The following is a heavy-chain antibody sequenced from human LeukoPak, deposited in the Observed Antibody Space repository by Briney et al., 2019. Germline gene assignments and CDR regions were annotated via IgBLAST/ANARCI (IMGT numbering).Heavy chain of an antibody. D-gene: IGHD2-15*01. CDR2: ISSSGTI. Sequence: GGSLRLSCAASGFTLRSYTMNWVRQAPGKGLEWVSYISSSGTISHAGYVKGRFTISRDNATNSLSLHMNSLRADDPAVYYCANHCSGSSCYYFEYWGQGPMVTVSS. V-gene: IGHV3-48*04. J-gene: IGHJ4*02. CDR3: ANHCSGSSCYYFEY. CDR1: GFTLRSYT.